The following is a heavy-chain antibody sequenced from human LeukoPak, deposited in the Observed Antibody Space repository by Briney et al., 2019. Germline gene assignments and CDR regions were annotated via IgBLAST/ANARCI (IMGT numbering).Heavy chain of an antibody. Sequence: GGSLRLSCAASGFTFSSYGMHWVRQAPGKGLEWVAVISYDGSNKYYADSEKGRFTISRDNSKNTLYLQMNSLRAEDTAVYYCAKIPHVLRYFGWLFQNEDFDYWGQGTLVTVSS. J-gene: IGHJ4*02. CDR2: ISYDGSNK. V-gene: IGHV3-30*18. D-gene: IGHD3-9*01. CDR1: GFTFSSYG. CDR3: AKIPHVLRYFGWLFQNEDFDY.